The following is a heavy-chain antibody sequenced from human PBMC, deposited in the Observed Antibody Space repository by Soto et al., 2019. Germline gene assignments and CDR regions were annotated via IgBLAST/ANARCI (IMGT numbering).Heavy chain of an antibody. D-gene: IGHD6-13*01. CDR2: IYYSGST. CDR1: GGSISSYY. CDR3: ARVSALYSSSWYYYYYYMDV. J-gene: IGHJ6*03. V-gene: IGHV4-59*01. Sequence: SETLSLTCTVSGGSISSYYWSWIRQPPGKGLEWMGYIYYSGSTNYNPSLKSRVTISVATSKNQSSLKLSSVTAADTAVYYCARVSALYSSSWYYYYYYMDVWGKGTTVTVSS.